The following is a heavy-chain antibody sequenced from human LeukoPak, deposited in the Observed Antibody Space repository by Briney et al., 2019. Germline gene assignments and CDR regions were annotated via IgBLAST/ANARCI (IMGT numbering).Heavy chain of an antibody. J-gene: IGHJ4*02. V-gene: IGHV4-4*02. Sequence: MPGGSLRLSCAASGFTFSSYAMSWVRQAPGKGLEWVGEIYLRGNTNYNPSLESRVTISVDESRTQLSLTLESVTAADTAVYYCARGTITTVTDSWGPGTLVTVSS. CDR1: GFTFSSYAM. CDR3: ARGTITTVTDS. D-gene: IGHD4-17*01. CDR2: IYLRGNT.